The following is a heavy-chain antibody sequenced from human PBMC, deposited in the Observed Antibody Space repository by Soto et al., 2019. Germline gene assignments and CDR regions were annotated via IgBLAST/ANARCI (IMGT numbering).Heavy chain of an antibody. CDR2: IYSGGST. Sequence: GGSLRLSCVASEFTVSSNYMSWVRQAPGKGPEWVSVIYSGGSTYYADSVKGRFTISRDNSKNTLYLQMNSLRAEDTAVYYCASSGSNAWYYFDYWGQGTRVTVS. J-gene: IGHJ4*02. CDR3: ASSGSNAWYYFDY. V-gene: IGHV3-53*01. CDR1: EFTVSSNY. D-gene: IGHD3-10*01.